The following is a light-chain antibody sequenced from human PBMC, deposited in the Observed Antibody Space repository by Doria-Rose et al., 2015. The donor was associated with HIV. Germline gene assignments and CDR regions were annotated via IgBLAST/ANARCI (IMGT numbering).Light chain of an antibody. V-gene: IGLV1-40*01. J-gene: IGLJ2*01. CDR2: ANS. CDR3: QSYDSSLSGVV. CDR1: SSNIGAGYD. Sequence: SSNIGAGYDVHWYQQLPGTAPKLLIYANSDRPSGVPDRFSGSKSGTSASLAITGLQAEDEADYYCQSYDSSLSGVVFGGGTKLTVL.